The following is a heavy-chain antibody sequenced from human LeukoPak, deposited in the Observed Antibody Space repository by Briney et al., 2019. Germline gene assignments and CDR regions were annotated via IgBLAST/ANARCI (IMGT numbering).Heavy chain of an antibody. CDR2: ISGTGT. V-gene: IGHV3-23*01. CDR3: AKVHGDSLLDL. D-gene: IGHD5-24*01. J-gene: IGHJ5*02. CDR1: GFPFSNSA. Sequence: GGSLRLSCAASGFPFSNSAMNWVRQAPGKGLEWVSTISGTGTYYLYSVKGRFTISRDNSKNTLYLQMNSLRAEDTALYYCAKVHGDSLLDLWGQGTLVTVSS.